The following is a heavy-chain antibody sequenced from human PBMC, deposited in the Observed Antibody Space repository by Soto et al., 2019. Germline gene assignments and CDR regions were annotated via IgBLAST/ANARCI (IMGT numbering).Heavy chain of an antibody. J-gene: IGHJ4*02. CDR1: GFTFDDYA. CDR2: ISWNSGSV. Sequence: EVQLVESGGGLVQPGRSLRLSCAASGFTFDDYAMHWVRQAPGKGLEWVSGISWNSGSVGYADSVKGRFTISRDNAKRSLYLQMNSLRDEDTALYYCAKDYGDFDHFDYWGQGTLVTFSS. D-gene: IGHD4-17*01. CDR3: AKDYGDFDHFDY. V-gene: IGHV3-9*01.